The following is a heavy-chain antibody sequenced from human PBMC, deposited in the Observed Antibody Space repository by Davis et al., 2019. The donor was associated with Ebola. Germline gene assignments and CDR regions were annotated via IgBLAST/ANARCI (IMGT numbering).Heavy chain of an antibody. V-gene: IGHV3-21*01. Sequence: PGGSLRLSCAASGFTFSSYSMNWVRQAPGKGLEWVSSISSSSSYIYYADSVKGRFTISRDNAKNSLYLQMNSLRAEDTAVYYCARALGYCSSTSCYIGAFDIWGQGTMVTVSS. CDR3: ARALGYCSSTSCYIGAFDI. CDR2: ISSSSSYI. J-gene: IGHJ3*02. CDR1: GFTFSSYS. D-gene: IGHD2-2*02.